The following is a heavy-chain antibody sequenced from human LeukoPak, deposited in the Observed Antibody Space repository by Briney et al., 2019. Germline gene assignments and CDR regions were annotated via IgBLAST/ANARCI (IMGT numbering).Heavy chain of an antibody. Sequence: GGSLRLSCAASELSVSTNCMTWVRQAPGKGLEWVSFIYSDGSTYYADSRKGRFTISRDNSKNTLHLQMNSLRAEDTAVYYCSGSYRGGYWGQGTLVTVSS. J-gene: IGHJ4*02. D-gene: IGHD1-26*01. CDR2: IYSDGST. CDR3: SGSYRGGY. V-gene: IGHV3-53*05. CDR1: ELSVSTNC.